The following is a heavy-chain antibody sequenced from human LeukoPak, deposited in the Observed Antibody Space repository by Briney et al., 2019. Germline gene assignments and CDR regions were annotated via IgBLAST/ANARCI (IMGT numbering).Heavy chain of an antibody. D-gene: IGHD2-15*01. Sequence: GGSLRLSCAASGFTFSSYGMSWVRQAPGKGLEWVSAISGSGGSTYYADSVKGRFTISRDNSKNTLYLQMNSLRAEDTALYYCAKVDRYCSGGSCYAFDYWGQGTLVTVSS. CDR3: AKVDRYCSGGSCYAFDY. J-gene: IGHJ4*02. V-gene: IGHV3-23*01. CDR1: GFTFSSYG. CDR2: ISGSGGST.